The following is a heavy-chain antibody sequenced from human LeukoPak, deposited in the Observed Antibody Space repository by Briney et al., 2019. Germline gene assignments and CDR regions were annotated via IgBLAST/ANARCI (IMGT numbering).Heavy chain of an antibody. Sequence: ASVKVSCKASGYTFTGHYMHWVRQAPGQGLEWMGWINPNSGGTNYAQKFQGRVTMTRDTSISTAYMELSRLRSDDTAVYYCARGVAYCGGDCYPIAPWGQGTLVTVSS. V-gene: IGHV1-2*02. CDR3: ARGVAYCGGDCYPIAP. J-gene: IGHJ5*02. CDR2: INPNSGGT. D-gene: IGHD2-21*02. CDR1: GYTFTGHY.